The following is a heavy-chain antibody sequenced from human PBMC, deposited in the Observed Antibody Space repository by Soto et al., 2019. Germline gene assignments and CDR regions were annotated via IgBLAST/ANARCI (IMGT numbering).Heavy chain of an antibody. CDR2: IIPMFGTP. CDR3: ARDPTRGGVVPHDYGMDV. V-gene: IGHV1-69*01. CDR1: GGGFNNYA. D-gene: IGHD3-3*01. Sequence: QVQLVQSGAEVKKPASSVKVSCQASGGGFNNYAISWVRQAPGQGLEWMGGIIPMFGTPNYAEKFRGRVTITADEATRTAYMELSSLRSEDTAIYYCARDPTRGGVVPHDYGMDVWGQGTTVTVSS. J-gene: IGHJ6*02.